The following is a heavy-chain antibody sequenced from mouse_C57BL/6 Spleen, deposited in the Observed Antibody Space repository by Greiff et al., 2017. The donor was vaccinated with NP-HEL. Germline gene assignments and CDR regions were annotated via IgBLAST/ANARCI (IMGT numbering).Heavy chain of an antibody. CDR2: IYPGDGDT. CDR3: ARSEGTTFDY. Sequence: VKLQESGPELVKPGASVKISCKASGYAFSSSWMNWVKQRPGKGLEWIGRIYPGDGDTNYNGKFKGKATLTADKSSSTAYMQLSSLTSEDSAVYFCARSEGTTFDYWGQGTTLTVSS. V-gene: IGHV1-82*01. J-gene: IGHJ2*01. D-gene: IGHD2-14*01. CDR1: GYAFSSSW.